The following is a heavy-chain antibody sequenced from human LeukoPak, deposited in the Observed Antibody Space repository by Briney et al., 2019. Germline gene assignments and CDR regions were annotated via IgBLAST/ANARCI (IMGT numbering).Heavy chain of an antibody. J-gene: IGHJ6*03. Sequence: SETLSLTCTVSGGSISSYYWSWIRQPPGKGLEWIGYIYYSGSTNYNPSLKSRVTISVDTSKNQFSLKLSSVTAADTAVYYCARVRNDRLSAGKYMDVWGKGTTVTVSS. V-gene: IGHV4-59*01. D-gene: IGHD2-21*02. CDR3: ARVRNDRLSAGKYMDV. CDR2: IYYSGST. CDR1: GGSISSYY.